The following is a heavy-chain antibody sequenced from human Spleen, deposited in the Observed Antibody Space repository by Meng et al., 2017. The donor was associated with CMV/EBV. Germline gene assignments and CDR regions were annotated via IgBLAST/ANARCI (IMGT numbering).Heavy chain of an antibody. V-gene: IGHV3-7*01. J-gene: IGHJ6*02. CDR3: ARERYCTSSSCPINDGMDV. CDR1: GFTFSRYY. Sequence: GGSLRLSCAASGFTFSRYYMSWVRQAPGKGLEWVANIKQDGSEKYYVDSVKGRFTISRDNTKNSMYLQMNSLRAEDTAVYYCARERYCTSSSCPINDGMDVWGQGTAVTVSS. CDR2: IKQDGSEK. D-gene: IGHD2-2*01.